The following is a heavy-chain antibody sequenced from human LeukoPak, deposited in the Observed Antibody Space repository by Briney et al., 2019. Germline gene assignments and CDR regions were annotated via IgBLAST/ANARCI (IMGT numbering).Heavy chain of an antibody. CDR1: GYTFTSYG. CDR3: ARDEARYSSGYYPNWFDP. CDR2: ISGYNGYT. V-gene: IGHV1-18*01. Sequence: ASVKVSCKASGYTFTSYGISWVRQAPGQGLEWMGWISGYNGYTHYANNHQGRVTMTTDTSTSTAYMELRGLRSDDTAVYYCARDEARYSSGYYPNWFDPWGQGTLVTVSS. D-gene: IGHD3-22*01. J-gene: IGHJ5*02.